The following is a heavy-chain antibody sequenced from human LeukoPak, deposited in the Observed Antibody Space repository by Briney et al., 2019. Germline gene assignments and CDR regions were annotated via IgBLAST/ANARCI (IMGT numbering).Heavy chain of an antibody. CDR3: ARDLIRGGDWFDP. D-gene: IGHD3-10*01. CDR1: GGSISSHY. J-gene: IGHJ5*02. CDR2: IYYSGST. Sequence: SETLSLTCTVSGGSISSHYWSWIRQPPGKGLEWIGYIYYSGSTNYNPTLKSRVTISVDTPKNQFSLKLSSVTAADTAVYYYARDLIRGGDWFDPWGQGTLVTVSS. V-gene: IGHV4-59*11.